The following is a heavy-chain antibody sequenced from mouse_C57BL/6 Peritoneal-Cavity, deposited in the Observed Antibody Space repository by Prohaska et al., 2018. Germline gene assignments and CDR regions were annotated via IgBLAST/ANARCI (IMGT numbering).Heavy chain of an antibody. CDR2: MSNLAYSI. J-gene: IGHJ4*01. CDR1: GFTFSDYG. V-gene: IGHV5-15*01. Sequence: EVKLVESGGGLVQPGGSLKLSCAASGFTFSDYGMAWVRQAPRKGPGWVAFMSNLAYSIYYADTVTGRFTISRENAKNTLYLEMSSLRSEDTAMYYCARHGSNYAMDYWGQGTSVTVSS. CDR3: ARHGSNYAMDY.